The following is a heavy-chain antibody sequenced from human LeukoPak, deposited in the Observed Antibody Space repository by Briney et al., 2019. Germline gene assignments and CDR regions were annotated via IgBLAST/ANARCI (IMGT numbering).Heavy chain of an antibody. CDR3: ARSDDIADGLFDP. Sequence: GASVKVSCKASGGTFSSYAISWVRQAPGQGLEWMGGIIPIFGTANYAQKFQGRVTITADESTSTAYMELSSLRSEDTAVYYCARSDDIADGLFDPWGQGTLVTVSS. CDR2: IIPIFGTA. D-gene: IGHD3-9*01. CDR1: GGTFSSYA. V-gene: IGHV1-69*13. J-gene: IGHJ5*02.